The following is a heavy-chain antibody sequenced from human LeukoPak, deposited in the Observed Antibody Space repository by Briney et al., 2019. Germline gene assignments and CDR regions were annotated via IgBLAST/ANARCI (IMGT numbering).Heavy chain of an antibody. CDR3: ARGARYSGSYYDY. CDR1: GFTFSNCA. D-gene: IGHD1-26*01. V-gene: IGHV3-23*01. CDR2: ISASGGST. J-gene: IGHJ4*02. Sequence: GGSLRLSCAASGFTFSNCAMSWVRQAPGKRLEWVSGISASGGSTYSADSVRGRFTISRDNSKNTLYLQMNSLRAEDTAVYYCARGARYSGSYYDYWGQGTLVTVSS.